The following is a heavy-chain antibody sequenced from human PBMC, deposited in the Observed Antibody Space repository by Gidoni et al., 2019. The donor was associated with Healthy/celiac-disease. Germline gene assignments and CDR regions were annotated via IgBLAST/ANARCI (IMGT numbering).Heavy chain of an antibody. CDR3: ATRIYGDYYYYGMDV. CDR1: GFTFSSYS. V-gene: IGHV3-48*02. Sequence: EVQLVESGGGLVQPGGSLRLSCAASGFTFSSYSMNWVRQAPGKGLEWVSYISSSSSTIYYADSVKGRFTISRDNAKNSLYLQMNSLRDEDTAVYYCATRIYGDYYYYGMDVWGQGTTVTVSS. J-gene: IGHJ6*02. D-gene: IGHD4-17*01. CDR2: ISSSSSTI.